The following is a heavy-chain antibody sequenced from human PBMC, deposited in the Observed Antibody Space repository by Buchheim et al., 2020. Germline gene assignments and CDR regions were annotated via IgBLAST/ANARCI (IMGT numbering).Heavy chain of an antibody. CDR2: IYSGGSS. D-gene: IGHD2-15*01. J-gene: IGHJ6*02. CDR1: GFTVSSNY. V-gene: IGHV3-66*01. Sequence: EVQLVESGGGLVQPGGSLRLSCAASGFTVSSNYMSWVRQAPGKGLEWVSVIYSGGSSYYADSVKGRFTISRDNSKNTLYLQMNSLRAEDTAVYYCARDPAPVAADYYYYGMDVWGQGTT. CDR3: ARDPAPVAADYYYYGMDV.